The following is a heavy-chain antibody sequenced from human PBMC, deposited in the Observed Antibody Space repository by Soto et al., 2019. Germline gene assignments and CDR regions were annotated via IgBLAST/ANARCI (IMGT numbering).Heavy chain of an antibody. D-gene: IGHD6-19*01. CDR3: ARDLPTSDWSDFDY. CDR1: GYTFSSYV. V-gene: IGHV1-3*01. J-gene: IGHJ4*02. CDR2: INAGNGNT. Sequence: GASVKVSCKASGYTFSSYVMTWVRQAPGQRLEWMGRINAGNGNTRYSQKLQGRVTITRDTSASTAYMELASLRSEDTAVYYCARDLPTSDWSDFDYWGQGTQVTVSS.